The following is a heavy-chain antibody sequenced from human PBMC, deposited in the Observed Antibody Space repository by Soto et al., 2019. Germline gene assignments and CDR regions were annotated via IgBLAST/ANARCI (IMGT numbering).Heavy chain of an antibody. D-gene: IGHD3-10*01. CDR3: ARVWYYGSNWFDP. CDR1: GGSISSYY. J-gene: IGHJ5*02. V-gene: IGHV4-59*01. CDR2: IYYSGST. Sequence: SETLSLTCTVSGGSISSYYWSWIRQPPGKGLEWIGYIYYSGSTNYNPSLKSRVTISVDTSKNQFSLKLSSVTAADTAVYYCARVWYYGSNWFDPWGQGTQVTVSS.